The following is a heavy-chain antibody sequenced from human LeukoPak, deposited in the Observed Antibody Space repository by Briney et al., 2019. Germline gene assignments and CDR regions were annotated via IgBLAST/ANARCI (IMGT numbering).Heavy chain of an antibody. V-gene: IGHV3-30*18. CDR3: AKDHIVVVVAATPMIDY. J-gene: IGHJ4*02. CDR2: ISYDGSNK. Sequence: PGGSLRLSCAASGFTFSSYGMHWVRQAPGKGLEWVAVISYDGSNKYYADSVKGRFTISRDNSKNTLYLQMNNLRAEDTAVYYCAKDHIVVVVAATPMIDYWGQGTLVTVSS. CDR1: GFTFSSYG. D-gene: IGHD2-15*01.